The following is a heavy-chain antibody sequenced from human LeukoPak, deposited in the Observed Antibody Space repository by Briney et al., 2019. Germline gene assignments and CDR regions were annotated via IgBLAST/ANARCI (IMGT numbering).Heavy chain of an antibody. CDR2: VSWNSGSI. Sequence: GGSLRLSCAASEFTFDDYAMHWVRQAPGKGLEWVSGVSWNSGSIGYADSVKGRFTISRDNSKNTLYLEMNSLRVEDTAVYYCARDKSKGRYFDYWGQGTLVTVSS. CDR3: ARDKSKGRYFDY. J-gene: IGHJ4*02. CDR1: EFTFDDYA. D-gene: IGHD3-16*02. V-gene: IGHV3-9*01.